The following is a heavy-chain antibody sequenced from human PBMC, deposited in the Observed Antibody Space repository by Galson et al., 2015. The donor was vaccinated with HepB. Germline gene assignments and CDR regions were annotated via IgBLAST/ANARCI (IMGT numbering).Heavy chain of an antibody. V-gene: IGHV3-48*01. CDR1: GFTFSSYS. CDR2: ISSSSSTI. D-gene: IGHD1-26*01. J-gene: IGHJ3*02. CDR3: AIQPRPLVGAKYAFDI. Sequence: SLRLSCAASGFTFSSYSMNWVRQAPGKGLEWVSYISSSSSTIYYADSVKGRFTISRDNAKNSLYLQMNSLRAEDTAVYYCAIQPRPLVGAKYAFDIWGQGTMVTVSS.